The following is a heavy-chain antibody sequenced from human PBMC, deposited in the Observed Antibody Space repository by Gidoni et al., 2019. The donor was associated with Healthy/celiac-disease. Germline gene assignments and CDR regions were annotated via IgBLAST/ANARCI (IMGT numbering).Heavy chain of an antibody. J-gene: IGHJ6*02. CDR2: IIPICGTA. CDR1: GGTFSSYA. V-gene: IGHV1-69*01. CDR3: ARDQGWRYCSGGSCYSSGNRHYYYYYGMDV. Sequence: QVQLVQSGAEVKKPGSSVKVSCKASGGTFSSYAISWVRQALGQGLGWMGGIIPICGTANYAQKFQGRVTITADESTSTAYMELSSLRSEDTAVYYCARDQGWRYCSGGSCYSSGNRHYYYYYGMDVWGQGTTVTVSS. D-gene: IGHD2-15*01.